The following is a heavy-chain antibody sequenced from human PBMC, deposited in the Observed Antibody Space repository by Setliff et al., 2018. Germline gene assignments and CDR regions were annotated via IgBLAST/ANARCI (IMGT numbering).Heavy chain of an antibody. D-gene: IGHD1-26*01. CDR3: ARGPRYSGSYYVNY. J-gene: IGHJ4*02. CDR1: GGSFSGYY. V-gene: IGHV4-34*01. Sequence: SETLSLTCAVYGGSFSGYYWTWIRQPPGNGLEWIGEINHSGSSNYNPSLKSRVTISVDTSKNQFSLNLSSVTAADTAVYYCARGPRYSGSYYVNYWGQGTLVTVSS. CDR2: INHSGSS.